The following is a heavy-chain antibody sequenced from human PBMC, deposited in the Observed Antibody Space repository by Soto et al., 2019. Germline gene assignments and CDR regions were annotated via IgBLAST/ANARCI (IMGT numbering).Heavy chain of an antibody. Sequence: EVQLVESGGGLVQPGGSLRLSCADSGFTLSGYWMHGVRQATGKGLVWVSRINIDGSSTSYADSVKGRFTITRDNAKNTLYLQVNGLRAEDKAVYSCARSRDCYNFVGDCWCQGTRFTCSS. D-gene: IGHD2-21*02. V-gene: IGHV3-74*01. CDR1: GFTLSGYW. CDR2: INIDGSST. J-gene: IGHJ4*02. CDR3: ARSRDCYNFVGDC.